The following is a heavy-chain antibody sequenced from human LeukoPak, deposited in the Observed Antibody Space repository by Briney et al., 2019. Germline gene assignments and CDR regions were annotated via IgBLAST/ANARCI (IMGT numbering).Heavy chain of an antibody. J-gene: IGHJ6*02. CDR2: IGTSGDT. CDR1: GFTFSSYD. Sequence: GGSLRLSCAASGFTFSSYDMHWVRQATGKGLEWVSAIGTSGDTYYTGSVKGRFTISRENAKNSLYLQMNSLRAGDTAAYYCGRSLRGYSYGYGMDVWGQGTTVTVSS. D-gene: IGHD5-18*01. CDR3: GRSLRGYSYGYGMDV. V-gene: IGHV3-13*04.